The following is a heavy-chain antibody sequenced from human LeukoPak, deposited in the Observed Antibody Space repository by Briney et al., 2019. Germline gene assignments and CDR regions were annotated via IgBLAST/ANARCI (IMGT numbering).Heavy chain of an antibody. D-gene: IGHD2-2*01. J-gene: IGHJ5*02. V-gene: IGHV4-34*01. CDR2: INHSGST. Sequence: SETLSLTCTVSGGSISSYYWSWIRQPPGKGLEWIGEINHSGSTNYNPSLKSRVTISVDTSKNQFSLKLSSVTAADTAVYYCARVSCSSTSCYTPGEYNWFDPWGQGTLVTVSS. CDR3: ARVSCSSTSCYTPGEYNWFDP. CDR1: GGSISSYY.